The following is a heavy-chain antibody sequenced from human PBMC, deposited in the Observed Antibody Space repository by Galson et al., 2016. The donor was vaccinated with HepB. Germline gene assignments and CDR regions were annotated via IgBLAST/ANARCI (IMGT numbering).Heavy chain of an antibody. CDR1: GFTFRSYA. D-gene: IGHD5-24*01. Sequence: SLRLSCAASGFTFRSYAMCWVRQAPGKGLEWVSTISGSGGSTHYADSVKGRFTISRDNSKNTLYLQMDRLTAEDTAVYYCARADGFNTPFFDSWGQGTLVTVSS. CDR3: ARADGFNTPFFDS. V-gene: IGHV3-23*01. CDR2: ISGSGGST. J-gene: IGHJ4*02.